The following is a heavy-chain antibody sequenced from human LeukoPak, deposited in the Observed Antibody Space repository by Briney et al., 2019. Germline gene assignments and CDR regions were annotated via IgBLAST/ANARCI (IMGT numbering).Heavy chain of an antibody. CDR3: ARTDNYDSSGYYYGLFDY. CDR1: GGSISSYY. D-gene: IGHD3-22*01. Sequence: SETLSLTCTVSGGSISSYYWSWIRQPPGKGLEWIGYIYYSGSTNYNPSLKSRVTISVDTSKNQFSLKLSSVTAADTAVYYCARTDNYDSSGYYYGLFDYWGQGTLVTVSS. J-gene: IGHJ4*02. CDR2: IYYSGST. V-gene: IGHV4-59*01.